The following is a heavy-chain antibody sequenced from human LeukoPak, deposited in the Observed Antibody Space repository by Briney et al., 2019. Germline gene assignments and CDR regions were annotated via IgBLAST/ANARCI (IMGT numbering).Heavy chain of an antibody. CDR3: ATTGYCSSTSCHWDFDY. CDR2: IYPGDSDT. CDR1: GYSFTSYW. J-gene: IGHJ4*02. Sequence: GESLKISCKGSGYSFTSYWIGWVRQMPGKGLEWMGIIYPGDSDTRYSPSFQGQVTISADKSLSTAYLQWSSLKASDTAMYYCATTGYCSSTSCHWDFDYWGQGTLVTVSS. D-gene: IGHD2-2*01. V-gene: IGHV5-51*01.